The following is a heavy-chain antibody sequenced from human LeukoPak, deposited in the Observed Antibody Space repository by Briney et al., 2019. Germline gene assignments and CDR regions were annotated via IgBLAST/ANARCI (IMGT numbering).Heavy chain of an antibody. V-gene: IGHV3-21*01. CDR2: ISSSSSYI. D-gene: IGHD5-18*01. CDR3: ARVAGEGYSYGPNYFDY. Sequence: GGSLRLSCAASGFTFSSYSMNWVRQAPGKGLEWVSSISSSSSYIYYADSVKGRFTISRDNAKNSLYLQMNSLRAGDTAVYYCARVAGEGYSYGPNYFDYWGQGTLVTVSS. J-gene: IGHJ4*02. CDR1: GFTFSSYS.